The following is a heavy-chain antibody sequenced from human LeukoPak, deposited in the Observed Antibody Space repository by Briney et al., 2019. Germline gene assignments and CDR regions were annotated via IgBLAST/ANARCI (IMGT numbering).Heavy chain of an antibody. CDR3: ARDRARDTIFGVPKGPNAFDI. V-gene: IGHV3-7*01. J-gene: IGHJ3*02. D-gene: IGHD3-3*01. Sequence: PGGSLRLSCAASGFTFSSYSMNWVRQAPGKGLEWVANIKQDGSEKYYVDSVKGRFTISRDNAKNSLYLQMNSLRAEDTAVYYCARDRARDTIFGVPKGPNAFDIWGQGTMVTVSS. CDR1: GFTFSSYS. CDR2: IKQDGSEK.